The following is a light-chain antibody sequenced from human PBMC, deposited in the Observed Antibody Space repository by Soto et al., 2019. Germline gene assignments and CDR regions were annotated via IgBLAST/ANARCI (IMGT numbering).Light chain of an antibody. CDR3: QQSYSTPRKLT. J-gene: IGKJ4*01. CDR1: QSICSY. V-gene: IGKV1-39*01. CDR2: AAS. Sequence: DIQMTQSPSSLSASVGDRVTITCRASQSICSYLNWYQQKPGKAPKLLIYAASSLQSGVPSRFSGSGSGTDFTLTISSLQPEDFATYYCQQSYSTPRKLTFGGGTKVEIK.